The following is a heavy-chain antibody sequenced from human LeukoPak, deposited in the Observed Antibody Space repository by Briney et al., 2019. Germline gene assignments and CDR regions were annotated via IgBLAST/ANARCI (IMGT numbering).Heavy chain of an antibody. CDR2: IIPILGIA. D-gene: IGHD6-13*01. Sequence: ASVKVSCKASGGTFSSYGISWVRQAPGQGLEWMGRIIPILGIANYAQKFQGRVTITADKSTSTAYMELSSLKSEDTAVYYRAREDSSSWYEDYWGQGTLVTVSS. CDR3: AREDSSSWYEDY. J-gene: IGHJ4*02. CDR1: GGTFSSYG. V-gene: IGHV1-69*04.